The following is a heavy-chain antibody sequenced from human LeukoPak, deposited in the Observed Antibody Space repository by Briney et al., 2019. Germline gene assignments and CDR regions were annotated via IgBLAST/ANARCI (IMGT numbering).Heavy chain of an antibody. D-gene: IGHD2-2*01. CDR3: ARDGVVVPAAKIRDRAMDV. CDR1: GGSFSGYY. V-gene: IGHV4-34*01. J-gene: IGHJ6*03. CDR2: TNHSGST. Sequence: SETLSLTCAVYGGSFSGYYWSWIRQPPGKGLEWIGETNHSGSTNYNPSLKSRVTISVDTSKNQFSLKLSSVTAADTAVYYCARDGVVVPAAKIRDRAMDVWGKGTTVTVSS.